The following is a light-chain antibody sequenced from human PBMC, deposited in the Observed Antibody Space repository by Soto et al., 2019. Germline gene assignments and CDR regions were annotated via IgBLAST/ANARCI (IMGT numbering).Light chain of an antibody. J-gene: IGKJ1*01. V-gene: IGKV3-20*01. CDR1: QSVSNNY. CDR2: GAS. Sequence: VLTQSPGTLSLSPWERATLSCRASQSVSNNYLAWYQQKPGQAPRLLIYGASNRATGIPDRFSGSGSGTDFPLTISRLEPEDFAVYYCQQYGSSGTFGQGTKVDIK. CDR3: QQYGSSGT.